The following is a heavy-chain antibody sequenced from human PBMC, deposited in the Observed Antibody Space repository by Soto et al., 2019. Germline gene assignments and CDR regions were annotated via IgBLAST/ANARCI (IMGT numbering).Heavy chain of an antibody. J-gene: IGHJ4*02. CDR2: INHSGST. V-gene: IGHV4-34*01. D-gene: IGHD2-8*02. CDR3: ERDKITGLFDY. CDR1: GVSFSGYY. Sequence: QVQLQQWGAGLLKPSETLSLTCAVYGVSFSGYYWTWIRQPPGTGLEWIGEINHSGSTNYNPSLKSRVNISVETSKNQFSLKLTSVTAADTAVYYCERDKITGLFDYWGQGTLVTVSS.